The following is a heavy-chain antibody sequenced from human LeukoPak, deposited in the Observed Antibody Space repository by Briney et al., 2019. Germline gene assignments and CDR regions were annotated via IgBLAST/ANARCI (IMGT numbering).Heavy chain of an antibody. CDR2: ISDTSYTI. J-gene: IGHJ3*02. D-gene: IGHD3-22*01. CDR3: ARDVTPGYYDSSGYPDAFDI. CDR1: GLTFSTYS. V-gene: IGHV3-48*04. Sequence: GGSLRLSCVASGLTFSTYSMNWVGQAPGKGLEWVSYISDTSYTIYYADSVKGRFTISRDNAKNSLYLQMNSLRAEDTAVYYCARDVTPGYYDSSGYPDAFDIWGQGTMVTVSS.